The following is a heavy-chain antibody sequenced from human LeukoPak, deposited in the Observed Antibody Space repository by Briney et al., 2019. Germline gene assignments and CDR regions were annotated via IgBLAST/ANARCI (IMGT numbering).Heavy chain of an antibody. D-gene: IGHD5-24*01. J-gene: IGHJ6*02. CDR1: EFIFSSYD. CDR2: ISGSGGRT. CDR3: ARDREATALSHYYGMDV. Sequence: PGGSLRLSCTVSEFIFSSYDMSWVRQAPGKGLEWVSTISGSGGRTYYADSVKGRFTISRDNSQNTLYLQMNTLRAEDTAVYYCARDREATALSHYYGMDVWGQGTTVTVSS. V-gene: IGHV3-23*01.